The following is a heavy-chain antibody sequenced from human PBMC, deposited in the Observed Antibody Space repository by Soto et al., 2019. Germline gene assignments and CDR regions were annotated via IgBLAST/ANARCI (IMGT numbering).Heavy chain of an antibody. V-gene: IGHV3-30-3*01. J-gene: IGHJ4*02. CDR1: GFTFSSYA. Sequence: QVQLVESGGGVVQPGRSLRLSCAASGFTFSSYAMHWVRQAPGKGLEWVAVISYDGSNKDYADSVKGRFTISRDNSKNTLYLQMNGLRAEETDVYYCARESPLHVVKPLFDYWGQGTVVTVSS. D-gene: IGHD2-15*01. CDR2: ISYDGSNK. CDR3: ARESPLHVVKPLFDY.